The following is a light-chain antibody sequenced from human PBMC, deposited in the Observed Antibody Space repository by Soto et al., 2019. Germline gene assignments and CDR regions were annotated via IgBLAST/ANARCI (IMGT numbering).Light chain of an antibody. CDR1: QSVSSN. J-gene: IGKJ1*01. CDR2: GAS. CDR3: QQYNNWPET. V-gene: IGKV3-15*01. Sequence: EIVMTQSPATLSVSPGERATLSCRASQSVSSNLDGDQQKPGQAPRRLIYGASTRATGIPARFSGSGSGTEFTLTISSPQSGHFAVYYCQQYNNWPETCGDGTKGAI.